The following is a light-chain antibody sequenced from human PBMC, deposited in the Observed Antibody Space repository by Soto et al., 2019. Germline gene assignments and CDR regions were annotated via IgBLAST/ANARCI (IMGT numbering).Light chain of an antibody. J-gene: IGLJ2*01. CDR2: LERSGSY. Sequence: QAVLTQSSSASASLGSSVKLTCTLSSGHSSYIIAWHQQQPGKAPRYLMKLERSGSYNKGSGVPDRFSGSSSGADRYLTISNLQFEDEADYYCETWDINTHVVFGGGTKLTVL. V-gene: IGLV4-60*02. CDR1: SGHSSYI. CDR3: ETWDINTHVV.